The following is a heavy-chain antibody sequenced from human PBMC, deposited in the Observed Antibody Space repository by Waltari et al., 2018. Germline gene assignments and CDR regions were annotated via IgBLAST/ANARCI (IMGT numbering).Heavy chain of an antibody. CDR1: GFTFSNDG. CDR2: IWSDENNK. D-gene: IGHD3-22*01. CDR3: AKGPDSSGYFSTWLDP. J-gene: IGHJ5*02. V-gene: IGHV3-30*02. Sequence: QVQLVESGGGVVQPGGSLRLCCAASGFTFSNDGILWVRQVPGKGLEWVAFIWSDENNKHYADSVQGRFTISRDNSKNAVFLQMDRLTTDDTAVYYCAKGPDSSGYFSTWLDPWGQGILVTVSS.